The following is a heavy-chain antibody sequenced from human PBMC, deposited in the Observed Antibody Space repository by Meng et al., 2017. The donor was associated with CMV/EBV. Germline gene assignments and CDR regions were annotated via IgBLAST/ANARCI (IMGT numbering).Heavy chain of an antibody. CDR3: ARGKKSYDFWREDYYYGMDV. CDR1: GFTFSSYS. D-gene: IGHD3-3*01. Sequence: GESLKISCAASGFTFSSYSMNWVRQAPGKGLEWVSYISSSSSTIYYADSVKGRFTISRDNAKNSLYLQMNSLRAEDTAVYYCARGKKSYDFWREDYYYGMDVWGQGTTVTV. V-gene: IGHV3-48*04. CDR2: ISSSSSTI. J-gene: IGHJ6*02.